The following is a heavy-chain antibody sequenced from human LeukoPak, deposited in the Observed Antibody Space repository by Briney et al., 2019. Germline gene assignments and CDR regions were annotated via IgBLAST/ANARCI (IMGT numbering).Heavy chain of an antibody. Sequence: GGSLRLSCAASGFTFSSYAMNWVRQAPGKGLEWVSFISGSGDTTYYADSVKGRFTISRDNAKNSLYLQMNSLRAEDTAVYYCARAFLLRCSGGSCYSGPHFDYWGQGTLVTVSS. V-gene: IGHV3-23*01. CDR1: GFTFSSYA. CDR3: ARAFLLRCSGGSCYSGPHFDY. D-gene: IGHD2-15*01. CDR2: ISGSGDTT. J-gene: IGHJ4*02.